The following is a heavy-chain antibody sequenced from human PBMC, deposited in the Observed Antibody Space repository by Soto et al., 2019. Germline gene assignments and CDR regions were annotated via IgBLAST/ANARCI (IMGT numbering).Heavy chain of an antibody. V-gene: IGHV3-23*01. CDR2: ISGSGGST. D-gene: IGHD3-10*01. CDR3: AKVGGARYYYYYGMEV. CDR1: GFTFSSYA. Sequence: GGSLRLSCAASGFTFSSYAMSLVRQAPGKGLEWVSAISGSGGSTYYADSVKGRFTTSRDNSKNTLYLQMNSLRAEDTAVYYCAKVGGARYYYYYGMEVWGQGTTVTVSS. J-gene: IGHJ6*02.